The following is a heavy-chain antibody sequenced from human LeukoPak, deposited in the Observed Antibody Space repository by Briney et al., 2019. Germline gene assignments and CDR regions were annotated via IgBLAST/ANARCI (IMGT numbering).Heavy chain of an antibody. V-gene: IGHV3-7*01. D-gene: IGHD4-17*01. CDR2: IKEDGSKK. CDR3: AREEVSTVITIVYYYYGMDV. CDR1: GFTLSSYW. J-gene: IGHJ6*02. Sequence: PGGSLRLSCGASGFTLSSYWMTWVRQAPGKGLEWVANIKEDGSKKYYVESVRGRFTISRDNAKNSLYLQMNSLRAEDTAVYYCAREEVSTVITIVYYYYGMDVWGQGTTVTVSS.